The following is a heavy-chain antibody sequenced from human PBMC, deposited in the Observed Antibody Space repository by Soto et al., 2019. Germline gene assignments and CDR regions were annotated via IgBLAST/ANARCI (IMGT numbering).Heavy chain of an antibody. CDR1: GGSFSGYY. CDR2: INDSGST. Sequence: QVQLQQWGAGLLKPSETLSLTCAVYGGSFSGYYWSWIRQPPGKGLEWIGEINDSGSTNYNPSLKSRVTISVDTSKNQFSLKLSSVTAAGTAVYYCARSFGYGDYTRLDYWGQVTLVTVSS. CDR3: ARSFGYGDYTRLDY. D-gene: IGHD4-17*01. J-gene: IGHJ4*02. V-gene: IGHV4-34*01.